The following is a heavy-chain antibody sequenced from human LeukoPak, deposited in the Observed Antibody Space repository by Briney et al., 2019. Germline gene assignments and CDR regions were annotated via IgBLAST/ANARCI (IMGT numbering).Heavy chain of an antibody. V-gene: IGHV3-33*01. D-gene: IGHD6-19*01. CDR2: IWYDGSNK. J-gene: IGHJ4*02. Sequence: GGSLRLSCAASGFTFSSYGMHWVRQAPGKGLEWVAVIWYDGSNKYYADSVKGRFTISRDNSKDTLYLQLDSLRAEDTAMYYCARDPSVAGMGRGYFDYWGQGILVTVSS. CDR1: GFTFSSYG. CDR3: ARDPSVAGMGRGYFDY.